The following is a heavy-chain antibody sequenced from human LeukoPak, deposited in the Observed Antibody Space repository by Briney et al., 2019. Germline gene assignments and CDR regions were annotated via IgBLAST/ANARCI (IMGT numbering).Heavy chain of an antibody. CDR2: IIPIFGTA. CDR1: GYTFTSYG. D-gene: IGHD2-2*01. V-gene: IGHV1-69*06. J-gene: IGHJ6*03. Sequence: GASVKVSCKASGYTFTSYGISWVRQAPGQGLEWMGGIIPIFGTANYAQKFQGRVTITADKSTSTAYMELSSLRSEDTAVYYCARDRICSSTSCYGVRLGYYMDVWGKGTTVTVSS. CDR3: ARDRICSSTSCYGVRLGYYMDV.